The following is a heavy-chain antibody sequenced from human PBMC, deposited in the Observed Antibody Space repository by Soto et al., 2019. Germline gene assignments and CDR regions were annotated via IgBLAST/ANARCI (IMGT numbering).Heavy chain of an antibody. D-gene: IGHD2-15*01. CDR2: VGGSGDST. V-gene: IGHV3-23*01. CDR1: GFTFSNYA. CDR3: AKSPLGYCSGGSCYPPHYFDY. J-gene: IGHJ4*02. Sequence: LRLSCAASGFTFSNYAMSWVRQAPGKGLEWVSGVGGSGDSTYYADSVKGRFTISRDNSKDTLYLQMNSLRAEDTAVYYCAKSPLGYCSGGSCYPPHYFDYWGQGTLVTVSS.